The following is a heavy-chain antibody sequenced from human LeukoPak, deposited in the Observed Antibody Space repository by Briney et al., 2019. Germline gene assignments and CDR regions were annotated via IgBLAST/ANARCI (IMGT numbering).Heavy chain of an antibody. D-gene: IGHD3-3*01. CDR3: AKETYYDFWSGSPNWFDP. V-gene: IGHV3-11*01. Sequence: TGGSLRLSCAASGFTFSHFYMSWIRQAPGKGPEYISHITSDGNNMYYSDSVKGRFTISRDNSKNTLYLQMNSLRAEDTAVYYCAKETYYDFWSGSPNWFDPWGQGTLVTVSS. J-gene: IGHJ5*02. CDR2: ITSDGNNM. CDR1: GFTFSHFY.